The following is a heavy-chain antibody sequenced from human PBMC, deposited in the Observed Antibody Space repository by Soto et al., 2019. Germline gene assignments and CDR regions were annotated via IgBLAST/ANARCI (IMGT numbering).Heavy chain of an antibody. J-gene: IGHJ4*02. CDR1: GFTFGRYA. CDR3: AKHMDDSGYSYVEGADH. CDR2: ISYTGANT. D-gene: IGHD3-22*01. Sequence: PGGSLRLSCVASGFTFGRYAMHWVRQPPGRGLEWVAVISYTGANTYYVGSVRGRFTISRDNSKNTLYLQMNSLRAEDTAMYYCAKHMDDSGYSYVEGADHWGQGTLVTVSS. V-gene: IGHV3-30*18.